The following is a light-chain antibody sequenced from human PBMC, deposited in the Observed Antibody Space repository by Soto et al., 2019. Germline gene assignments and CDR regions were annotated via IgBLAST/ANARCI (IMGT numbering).Light chain of an antibody. Sequence: EIVFTPSPGPPSLVPGEKAPPPCKTSQTSGSNFLAWYQHKPGQAPRLLIYASSNRATGIPDRFSGSASGPDFTLTINRLEPEDFAVYYCQLYGISPQFGQGTRLEIK. CDR2: ASS. J-gene: IGKJ5*01. CDR3: QLYGISPQ. CDR1: QTSGSNF. V-gene: IGKV3-20*01.